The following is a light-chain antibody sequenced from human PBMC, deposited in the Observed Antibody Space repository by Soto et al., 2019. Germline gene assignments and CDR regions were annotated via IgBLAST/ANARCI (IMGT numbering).Light chain of an antibody. J-gene: IGKJ1*01. CDR3: QQRNSWPRS. V-gene: IGKV3-11*01. CDR1: QSVSSY. Sequence: EIVLTQSPATLSLSPGERATLSCRASQSVSSYLAWYQQKPGQAPRLLIYDASNRASGIPARFSGSGSGTDFTLTISILEPEDFAVYYCQQRNSWPRSFGQGTKVEIK. CDR2: DAS.